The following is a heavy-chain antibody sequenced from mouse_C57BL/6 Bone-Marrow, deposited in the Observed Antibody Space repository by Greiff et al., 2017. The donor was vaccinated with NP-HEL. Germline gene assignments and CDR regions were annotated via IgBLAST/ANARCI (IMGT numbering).Heavy chain of an antibody. CDR1: GYSITSGYY. J-gene: IGHJ4*01. Sequence: ESGPGLVKPSPSLSLTCSVTGYSITSGYYWNWIRQFPGNKLEWMGYISYDGSHNYNPSLKNRISITRDTSKNQFFLKLNSVTTEDTATYYCARETTVVRDYAMDYWGQGTSVTVSS. CDR3: ARETTVVRDYAMDY. D-gene: IGHD1-1*01. CDR2: ISYDGSH. V-gene: IGHV3-6*01.